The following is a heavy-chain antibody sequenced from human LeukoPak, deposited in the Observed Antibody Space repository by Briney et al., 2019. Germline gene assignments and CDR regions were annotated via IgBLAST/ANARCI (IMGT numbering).Heavy chain of an antibody. CDR3: GRSVSGRFDY. D-gene: IGHD6-19*01. V-gene: IGHV4-59*08. CDR2: IYYSGST. CDR1: GGSMSPYH. J-gene: IGHJ4*02. Sequence: SETLSLTCTVSGGSMSPYHWGWLRQPPGQGLVWTVYIYYSGSTNYNPSLNSLVTISEETSKKHFSLRMSLLTAADTVFYYSGRSVSGRFDYWGQGTLVTVSS.